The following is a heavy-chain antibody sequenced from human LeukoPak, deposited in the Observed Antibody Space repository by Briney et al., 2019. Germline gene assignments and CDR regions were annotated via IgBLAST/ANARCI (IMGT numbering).Heavy chain of an antibody. J-gene: IGHJ4*02. CDR2: IYYSGST. D-gene: IGHD3-22*01. CDR3: ARDYYDSSGYYSLFGY. V-gene: IGHV4-59*01. Sequence: SETLSFTCTVSGGSISSYYWSWIRQPPGKGLEWIGYIYYSGSTNYNPSLKSRVTISVDTSKNQFSLKLSSVTAADTAVYYCARDYYDSSGYYSLFGYWGQGTLVTVSS. CDR1: GGSISSYY.